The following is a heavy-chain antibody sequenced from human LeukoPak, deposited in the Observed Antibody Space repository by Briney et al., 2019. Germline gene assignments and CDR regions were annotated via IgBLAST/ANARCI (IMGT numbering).Heavy chain of an antibody. D-gene: IGHD1-1*01. CDR3: TTDHGYPGYLDL. J-gene: IGHJ2*01. CDR1: GLTFINAW. V-gene: IGHV3-15*01. Sequence: GGSLRLSCAASGLTFINAWMSWVRQAPGKGLEWVGRIRSKTDGGTTDYAAPVKGRFTVSRDDSKNTLYLQMNSLKTDVTAVYYCTTDHGYPGYLDLWGRGTLVTVSS. CDR2: IRSKTDGGTT.